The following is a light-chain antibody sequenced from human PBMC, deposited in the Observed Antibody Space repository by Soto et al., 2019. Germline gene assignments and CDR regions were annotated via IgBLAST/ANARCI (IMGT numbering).Light chain of an antibody. CDR2: DAS. CDR1: QSISSW. J-gene: IGKJ1*01. CDR3: QQYNSYTRT. V-gene: IGKV1-5*01. Sequence: DIQMTQSPSTLSASIGDRVTITCRASQSISSWLAWYQQKPGKAPKLLIYDASSLESGVPSRFSGSGSGTEFTLTISSLQPDDFATYYCQQYNSYTRTFGHGTKV.